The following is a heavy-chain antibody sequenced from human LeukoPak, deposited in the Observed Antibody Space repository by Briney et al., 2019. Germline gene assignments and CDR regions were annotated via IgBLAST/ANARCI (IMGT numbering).Heavy chain of an antibody. D-gene: IGHD3-22*01. CDR1: GDSSDNNGFY. CDR2: IYYSGST. CDR3: ARCETGYYDSSGFVSWFDP. Sequence: TSETLSLTCTVSGDSSDNNGFYWGWIRQPPGKGLEWIGNIYYSGSTYYNPSLKSRVTMSVDTSKNQFSLKLSSVTAADTAVYYCARCETGYYDSSGFVSWFDPWGQGTLVTVSS. J-gene: IGHJ5*02. V-gene: IGHV4-39*07.